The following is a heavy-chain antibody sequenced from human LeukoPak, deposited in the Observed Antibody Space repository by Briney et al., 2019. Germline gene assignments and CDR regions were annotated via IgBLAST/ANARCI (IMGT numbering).Heavy chain of an antibody. J-gene: IGHJ6*03. V-gene: IGHV3-30*04. Sequence: GGSLRLSCAASGFTFSSYVMHWVRQAPGKGLEWVAIISYDGSNEYYADSVKGRFTISRDNSKNTLSLQMNSLRAEDTAVYYCAKNPYGDYVLDYYYYMDVWGKGTTVTISS. D-gene: IGHD4-17*01. CDR2: ISYDGSNE. CDR1: GFTFSSYV. CDR3: AKNPYGDYVLDYYYYMDV.